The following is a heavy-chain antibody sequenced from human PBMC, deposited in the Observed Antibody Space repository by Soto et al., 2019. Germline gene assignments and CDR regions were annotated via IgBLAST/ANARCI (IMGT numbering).Heavy chain of an antibody. Sequence: SETLSLTCAVNGGPFGGFYWTWMRQSPGKGLEWIGEIHHGGSTNYNPSLKSRVTMSLDTSKNQFSLKLTSVTAADTAVYYCARGYRLSMVILTTNSCDSGGQGTPVPVSS. D-gene: IGHD3-9*01. CDR2: IHHGGST. J-gene: IGHJ4*02. CDR1: GGPFGGFY. V-gene: IGHV4-34*01. CDR3: ARGYRLSMVILTTNSCDS.